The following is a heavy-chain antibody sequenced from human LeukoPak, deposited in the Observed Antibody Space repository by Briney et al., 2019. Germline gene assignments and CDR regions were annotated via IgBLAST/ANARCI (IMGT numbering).Heavy chain of an antibody. J-gene: IGHJ4*02. D-gene: IGHD2-2*01. CDR1: GGSISSSSYY. CDR3: ARGVRGIVVVPAAMDY. Sequence: PSETLSLTCTVSGGSISSSSYYWGWIRQPPGKGLEWIRSIYYSGSTYYNPSLKSPVTISVDTSKNQFSLKLSSVTAVDTAVYYCARGVRGIVVVPAAMDYWGQGTLVTVSS. V-gene: IGHV4-39*07. CDR2: IYYSGST.